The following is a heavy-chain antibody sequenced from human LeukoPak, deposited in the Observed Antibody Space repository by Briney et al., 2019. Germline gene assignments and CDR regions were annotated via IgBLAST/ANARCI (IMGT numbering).Heavy chain of an antibody. CDR2: ISAYNGNT. D-gene: IGHD6-19*01. CDR3: ARDHRPYSSGWRPIDY. Sequence: ASVKVSCKASGYTFTSYGISWVRQAPGQGLEWMGWISAYNGNTNYAQKPQGRVTMTTDTSTSTAYMELRSLRSDDTAVYYCARDHRPYSSGWRPIDYWGQGTLVTVSS. V-gene: IGHV1-18*01. J-gene: IGHJ4*02. CDR1: GYTFTSYG.